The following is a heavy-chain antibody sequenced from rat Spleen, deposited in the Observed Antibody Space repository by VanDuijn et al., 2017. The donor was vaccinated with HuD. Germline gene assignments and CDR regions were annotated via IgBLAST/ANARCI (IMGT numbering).Heavy chain of an antibody. J-gene: IGHJ2*01. CDR3: ARLYYYSSFDY. D-gene: IGHD1-2*01. Sequence: EVKLVESGGGLVQPGRSLKLSCAASGFTFSDYNMAWVRQAPKKGLEWVATISFAGSSTYYRDSVKGRFTFSRDNAKRTLNLQMDSLRSEDTATYYCARLYYYSSFDYWGLGVMVTVSS. CDR1: GFTFSDYN. V-gene: IGHV5-7*01. CDR2: ISFAGSST.